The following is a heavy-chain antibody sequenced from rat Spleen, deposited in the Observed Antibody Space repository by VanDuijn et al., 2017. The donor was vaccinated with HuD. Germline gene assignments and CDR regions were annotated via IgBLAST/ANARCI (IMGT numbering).Heavy chain of an antibody. CDR3: ARYGPGITSGDVMDA. J-gene: IGHJ4*01. V-gene: IGHV3-1*01. D-gene: IGHD1-4*01. Sequence: EVQLQESGPGLVKPSQSLSLTCSVTGYSITSNYWGWIRKFPGNKMEWMGYISYSGSTSYNPSFKSRIIITKETSKNQFFLQLNSVTTESTATYYCARYGPGITSGDVMDAWGQGASVTVSS. CDR2: ISYSGST. CDR1: GYSITSNY.